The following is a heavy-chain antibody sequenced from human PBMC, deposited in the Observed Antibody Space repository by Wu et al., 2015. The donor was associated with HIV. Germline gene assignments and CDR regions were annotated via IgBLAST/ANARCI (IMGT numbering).Heavy chain of an antibody. CDR3: ASRIGRTGNMEAFDI. D-gene: IGHD1-1*01. J-gene: IGHJ3*02. CDR1: GYTLSKLY. Sequence: QDQLVQSGAEVKKPGASVKVSCKVSGYTLSKLYMNWVRQAPGKGLEWMGGFDPEEGKTIYAQKFQGRLILTEDTSADTAYMEMSSLRPEDTAVYYCASRIGRTGNMEAFDIWGQGTLVTVSS. V-gene: IGHV1-24*01. CDR2: FDPEEGKT.